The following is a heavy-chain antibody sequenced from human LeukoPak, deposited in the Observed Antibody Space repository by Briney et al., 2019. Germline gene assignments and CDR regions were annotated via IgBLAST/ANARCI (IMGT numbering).Heavy chain of an antibody. J-gene: IGHJ1*01. Sequence: PGGSLRLSSAASGFTFDDYAMHWVRQAPGKGLEWVSLISGDGGSTYYADSVKGRFTISRDNSKNSLYLQMNSLRTEDTALYYCAKDIWGGGWYPSAEYFQHWGQGTLVTVSS. D-gene: IGHD6-19*01. V-gene: IGHV3-43*02. CDR1: GFTFDDYA. CDR3: AKDIWGGGWYPSAEYFQH. CDR2: ISGDGGST.